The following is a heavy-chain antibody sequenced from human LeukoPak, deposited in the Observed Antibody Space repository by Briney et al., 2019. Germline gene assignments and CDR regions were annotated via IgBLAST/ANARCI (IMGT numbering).Heavy chain of an antibody. CDR3: ARGDLKSDWFDP. CDR1: GGSISSGYYY. CDR2: LYSSGRT. Sequence: SQTLSLTCTVSGGSISSGYYYWNWIRLPAGRGLEWIGRLYSSGRTNFNPSLRSRVTISVDTSKNQFSLKLRSMTAADTAIYYCARGDLKSDWFDPWGQGTLVIVSS. J-gene: IGHJ5*02. V-gene: IGHV4-61*02. D-gene: IGHD3-3*01.